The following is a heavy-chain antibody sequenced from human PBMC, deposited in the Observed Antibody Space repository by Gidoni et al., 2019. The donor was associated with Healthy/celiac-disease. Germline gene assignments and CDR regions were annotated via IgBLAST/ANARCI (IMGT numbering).Heavy chain of an antibody. J-gene: IGHJ2*01. V-gene: IGHV1-2*02. CDR2: INPNSGGT. D-gene: IGHD4-17*01. Sequence: QVQLGQSGAEVKQPGASVKASCKASGSTFTGYYMHGVRQAPGQGLEWMGWINPNSGGTNYAQKFQGRVTMTRETAISTAYMELSRLRSDDTAVYYCARDYGDYVGYFDLWGRGTLVTVSS. CDR3: ARDYGDYVGYFDL. CDR1: GSTFTGYY.